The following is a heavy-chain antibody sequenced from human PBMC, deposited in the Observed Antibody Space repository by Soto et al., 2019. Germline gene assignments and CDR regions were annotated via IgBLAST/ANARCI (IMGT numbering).Heavy chain of an antibody. Sequence: QVQLQESGPGLVKPSQTLSLTCTVSGGSISSVGYYWSWIRQHPGKGLEWIGYIYNSGSTHYNPSRKSRITMSVDTSKNPFSLKLSSVTVADTAVYFCARETVGTIDRWGQGTLVTVSS. CDR3: ARETVGTIDR. CDR1: GGSISSVGYY. J-gene: IGHJ5*02. D-gene: IGHD5-12*01. CDR2: IYNSGST. V-gene: IGHV4-31*03.